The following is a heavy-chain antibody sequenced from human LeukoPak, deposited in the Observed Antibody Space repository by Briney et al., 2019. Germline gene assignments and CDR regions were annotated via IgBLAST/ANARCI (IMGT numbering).Heavy chain of an antibody. Sequence: ASVKVSCKASGYTFTGYYMHWVRQAPGQGLEWMGLINPNSGGTNYAQKFQGRVTMTRDTSISTAYMELSRLRSDDTAVYYCARSPGYGDYVYVLDYWGQGTLVTVSS. D-gene: IGHD4-17*01. J-gene: IGHJ4*02. V-gene: IGHV1-2*02. CDR2: INPNSGGT. CDR3: ARSPGYGDYVYVLDY. CDR1: GYTFTGYY.